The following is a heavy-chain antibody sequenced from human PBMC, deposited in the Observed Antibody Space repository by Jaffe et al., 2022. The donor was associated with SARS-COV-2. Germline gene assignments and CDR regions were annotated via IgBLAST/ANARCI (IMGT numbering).Heavy chain of an antibody. D-gene: IGHD3-22*01. CDR3: ARLGSGYSLGIDY. V-gene: IGHV4-39*01. Sequence: QLQLQESGPGLVKPSETLSLTCTVSGGSISSSSYYWGWIRQPPGKGLEWIGSIYYSGSTYYNPSLKSRVTISVDTSKNQFSLKLSSVTAADTAVYYCARLGSGYSLGIDYWGQGTLVTVSS. CDR2: IYYSGST. J-gene: IGHJ4*02. CDR1: GGSISSSSYY.